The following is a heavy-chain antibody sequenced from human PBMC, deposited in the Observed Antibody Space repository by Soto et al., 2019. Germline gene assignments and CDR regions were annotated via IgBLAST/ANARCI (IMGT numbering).Heavy chain of an antibody. J-gene: IGHJ4*02. CDR3: ARVPDR. CDR2: IYHSGST. CDR1: GGSISSHDYS. D-gene: IGHD2-2*01. V-gene: IGHV4-30-2*01. Sequence: SETLSLTCALSGGSISSHDYSWSWFRQPPGKGLKWIGYIYHSGSTYYNPSLKSRVTISVDRSKNQFSLKLSSVTAADTAVYYCARVPDRWGQGTLVTVSS.